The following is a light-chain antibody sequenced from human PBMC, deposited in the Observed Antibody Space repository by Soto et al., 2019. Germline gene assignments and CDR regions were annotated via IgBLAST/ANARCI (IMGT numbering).Light chain of an antibody. V-gene: IGKV4-1*01. CDR1: QSVLYSSDNRNY. J-gene: IGKJ4*01. Sequence: DIVMTQSPDSLAVSLGERATINCKSSQSVLYSSDNRNYFAWFQQKPGQPPKLLIYWASTRESGVPDRFTGSGSGTGFTLTISNLQAEDVAVYFCQQYYGSPLTFGGGTKVEI. CDR3: QQYYGSPLT. CDR2: WAS.